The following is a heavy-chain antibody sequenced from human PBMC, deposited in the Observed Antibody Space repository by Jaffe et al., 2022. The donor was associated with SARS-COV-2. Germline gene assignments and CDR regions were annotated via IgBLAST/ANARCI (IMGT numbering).Heavy chain of an antibody. V-gene: IGHV3-74*01. CDR2: INSDGSST. J-gene: IGHJ3*02. D-gene: IGHD3-10*02. Sequence: EVQLVESGGGLVQPGGSLRLSCAASGFTFSSYWMHWVRQAPGKGLVWVSRINSDGSSTSYADSVKGRFTISRDNAKNTLYLQMNSLRAEDTAVYYCARDMFPWKTGDAFDIWGQGTMVTVSS. CDR3: ARDMFPWKTGDAFDI. CDR1: GFTFSSYW.